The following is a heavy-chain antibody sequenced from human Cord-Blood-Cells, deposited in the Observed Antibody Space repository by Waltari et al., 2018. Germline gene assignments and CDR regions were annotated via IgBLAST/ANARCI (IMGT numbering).Heavy chain of an antibody. D-gene: IGHD3-22*01. CDR2: IWYDGSNK. V-gene: IGHV3-33*01. CDR1: GFTFSSYG. CDR3: AREGYYDSSGYFDY. J-gene: IGHJ4*02. Sequence: QVQLVESGGGVVQPGRYLRLSCAASGFTFSSYGMHWARQAPGKGLEWVAVIWYDGSNKYYADSVKGRFTISRDNSKNTLYLQMNSLRAEDTAVYYCAREGYYDSSGYFDYWGQGTLVTVSS.